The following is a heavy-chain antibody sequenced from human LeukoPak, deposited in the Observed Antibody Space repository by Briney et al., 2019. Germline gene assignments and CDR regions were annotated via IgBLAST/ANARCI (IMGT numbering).Heavy chain of an antibody. D-gene: IGHD3-22*01. CDR3: ARGFYYYYDSSGYSFDY. V-gene: IGHV1-2*02. CDR1: GYTFTGYY. J-gene: IGHJ4*02. CDR2: INPNSGGT. Sequence: ASVKVSCKASGYTFTGYYMHWVRPAPGQGLEWMGWINPNSGGTNYAQKFQGRVTMTRDTSISTAYMELSSLRSEDTAVYYCARGFYYYYDSSGYSFDYWGQGTLVTVSS.